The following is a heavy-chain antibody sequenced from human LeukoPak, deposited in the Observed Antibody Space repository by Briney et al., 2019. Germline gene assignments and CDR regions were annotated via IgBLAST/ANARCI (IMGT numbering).Heavy chain of an antibody. Sequence: PSGTLSLTCAVSGGSISSGNWWSWVRQPPGKGLEWIGEIYHSGSTNYNPFLKSRVTISVDKSKNQFSLKLSSVTAADTAVYYCATLLSGYSYGSTTRASWGQGTLVTVSS. CDR1: GGSISSGNW. J-gene: IGHJ5*02. V-gene: IGHV4-4*02. D-gene: IGHD5-18*01. CDR3: ATLLSGYSYGSTTRAS. CDR2: IYHSGST.